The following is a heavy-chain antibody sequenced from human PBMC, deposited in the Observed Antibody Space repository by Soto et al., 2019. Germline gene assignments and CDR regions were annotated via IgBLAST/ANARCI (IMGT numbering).Heavy chain of an antibody. CDR2: IYHSGST. V-gene: IGHV4-4*02. CDR1: GGSISSSNW. CDR3: ARDRIAAAGTPY. D-gene: IGHD6-13*01. J-gene: IGHJ4*02. Sequence: SETLSLTCAVSGGSISSSNWWSWVRQPPGKGLERIGEIYHSGSTNYNPSLKSRVTISVDKSKNQFSLTLSSVTAADTAVYYCARDRIAAAGTPYLGQGTLVTVSS.